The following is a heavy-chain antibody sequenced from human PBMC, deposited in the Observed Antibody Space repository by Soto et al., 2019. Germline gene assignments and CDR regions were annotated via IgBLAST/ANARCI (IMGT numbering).Heavy chain of an antibody. V-gene: IGHV4-30-4*01. CDR3: ARGGYDTSGQTFIGWGPDC. CDR2: RYYSGNT. CDR1: GVSITSGSYY. J-gene: IGHJ4*02. Sequence: HVQLQESGPGPVTPSQTLSLSCTVSGVSITSGSYYWTWVRQSPGKGLEWIGYRYYSGNTYYNPSLNXRATISVDTSKNQFFLKLTSVTAADTAVYYCARGGYDTSGQTFIGWGPDCWGQGTLVTVSS. D-gene: IGHD3-22*01.